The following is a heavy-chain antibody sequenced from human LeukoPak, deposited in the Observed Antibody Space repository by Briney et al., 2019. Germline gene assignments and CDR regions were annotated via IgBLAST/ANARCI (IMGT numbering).Heavy chain of an antibody. V-gene: IGHV3-33*01. CDR1: GFTFSSYC. CDR3: ATQYSSSWYYLDY. J-gene: IGHJ4*02. CDR2: ISYDGGNK. D-gene: IGHD6-13*01. Sequence: GGSLRLSCAASGFTFSSYCMHWVRQAPGKGLEWLALISYDGGNKFYADSVKGRFTISRDNSMNTLYLQMNSLRAEDTAVYYCATQYSSSWYYLDYWGQGTLVTVSS.